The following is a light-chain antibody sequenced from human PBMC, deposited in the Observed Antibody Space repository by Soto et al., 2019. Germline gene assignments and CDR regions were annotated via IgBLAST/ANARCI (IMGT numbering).Light chain of an antibody. CDR3: QQCYTR. Sequence: DIQMTQSPSSLSASVGDRVTITCRASQSISSYLNWYQQKPGKAPKLLIYAASSLQSGVPSRFSGSGSGTDFTLTISSLQPEEFANYYGQQCYTRIGQGTKLEIK. J-gene: IGKJ2*01. CDR1: QSISSY. CDR2: AAS. V-gene: IGKV1-39*01.